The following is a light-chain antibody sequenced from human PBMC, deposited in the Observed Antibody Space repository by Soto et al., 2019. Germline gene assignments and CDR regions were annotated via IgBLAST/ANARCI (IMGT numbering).Light chain of an antibody. V-gene: IGLV2-11*01. CDR3: YSYVGTYTFV. Sequence: QSALTQPRSVSGSPGQSVTISCTRTSSDVGGYNYVSWYQQHPGKAPKLMIYDVSKRPSGVPDRFSGSKSGNTASLTISGLQADDEADYYCYSYVGTYTFVFGTGTKVTVL. CDR2: DVS. CDR1: SSDVGGYNY. J-gene: IGLJ1*01.